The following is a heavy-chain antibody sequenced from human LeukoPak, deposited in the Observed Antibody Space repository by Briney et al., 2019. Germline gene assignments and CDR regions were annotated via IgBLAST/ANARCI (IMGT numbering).Heavy chain of an antibody. CDR2: IIPILGIA. CDR1: GGTFSSYA. Sequence: SVKVSCKASGGTFSSYAISWVRQAPGQGLEWMGRIIPILGIANYAQKFQGRVTITADKSTSTAYMELSSLRSEDTAVYYCARVGLGYSYGSDYWGQGTLVTVSS. CDR3: ARVGLGYSYGSDY. D-gene: IGHD5-18*01. V-gene: IGHV1-69*04. J-gene: IGHJ4*02.